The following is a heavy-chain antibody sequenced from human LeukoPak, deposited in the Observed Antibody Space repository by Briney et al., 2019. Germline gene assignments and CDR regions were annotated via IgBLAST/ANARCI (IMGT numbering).Heavy chain of an antibody. CDR2: ISHSGGT. CDR1: GGSFSGYY. J-gene: IGHJ6*02. D-gene: IGHD2-15*01. Sequence: PSETLSLTCAVYGGSFSGYYWSWIRQPPGKGLEWVGEISHSGGTNYNPSLKSRVTISVDTSKNQFSLKLSSVTAADTAVYYCASYCSGGSCYSGYYYYYGMDVWGQGTAVTVSS. V-gene: IGHV4-34*01. CDR3: ASYCSGGSCYSGYYYYYGMDV.